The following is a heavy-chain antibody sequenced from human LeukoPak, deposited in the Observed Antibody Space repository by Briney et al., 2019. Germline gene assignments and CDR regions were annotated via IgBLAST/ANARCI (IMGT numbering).Heavy chain of an antibody. CDR3: ARARVGYSRSAPVRY. Sequence: ASVKVSCKASGYTFTSYYMHWVRQAPGQGLEWMEIINPSGGSTSYAQKFQGRVTMTRDMSTSTVFMELSSLRSEDTAVYYCARARVGYSRSAPVRYWGQGTLVTVSS. J-gene: IGHJ4*02. D-gene: IGHD6-6*01. CDR1: GYTFTSYY. CDR2: INPSGGST. V-gene: IGHV1-46*01.